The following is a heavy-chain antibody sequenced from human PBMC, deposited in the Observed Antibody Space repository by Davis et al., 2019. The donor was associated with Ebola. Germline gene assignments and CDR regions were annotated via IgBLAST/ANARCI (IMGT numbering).Heavy chain of an antibody. J-gene: IGHJ3*02. CDR3: AKDYGSGSYYAPHDAFDI. Sequence: GGSLRLSCAASGFTFSSYGMHWVRQAPGKGLEWVAVISYDGSNKYYADSVKGRFTISRDNSKNTLYLQMNSLRAEDTAVYYCAKDYGSGSYYAPHDAFDIWGQGTMVTVSS. V-gene: IGHV3-30*18. D-gene: IGHD3-10*01. CDR1: GFTFSSYG. CDR2: ISYDGSNK.